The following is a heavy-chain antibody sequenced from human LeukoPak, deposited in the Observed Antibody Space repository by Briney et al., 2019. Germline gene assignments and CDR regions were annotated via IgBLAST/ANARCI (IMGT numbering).Heavy chain of an antibody. V-gene: IGHV3-30*18. Sequence: PGGSLRLSCAASGFTFSSYGMHWVRQAPGKGLEWVAVISYDGRNKYYADSVKGRLTISRDNSKTTLYLQMNSLRPEDTAEYYCAKVKWSGNSNDAFDIWGQGTLVTVSS. CDR1: GFTFSSYG. CDR2: ISYDGRNK. CDR3: AKVKWSGNSNDAFDI. J-gene: IGHJ3*02. D-gene: IGHD3-3*01.